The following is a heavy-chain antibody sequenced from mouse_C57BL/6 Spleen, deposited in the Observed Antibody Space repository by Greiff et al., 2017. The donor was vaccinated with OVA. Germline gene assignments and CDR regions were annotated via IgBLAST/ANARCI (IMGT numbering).Heavy chain of an antibody. CDR2: INPNNGGT. J-gene: IGHJ3*01. V-gene: IGHV1-22*01. CDR1: GYTFTDYN. Sequence: VQLKESGPELVKPGASVKLSCKASGYTFTDYNMHWVKQSPGQSLEWIGYINPNNGGTSYNQKFKGKATLTANKSSSTAYMELRSLTSEDSAVYYCATRWFAYWGQGTLVTVSA. CDR3: ATRWFAY.